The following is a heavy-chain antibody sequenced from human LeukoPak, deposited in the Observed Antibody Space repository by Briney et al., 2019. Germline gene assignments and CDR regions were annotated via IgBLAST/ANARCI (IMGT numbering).Heavy chain of an antibody. Sequence: GGSLRLSCAASGFIFSNYWMTWVRQAPGKGLEWVANIKRDGSDKYFVDSVRGRFTISRDNAKNTLYLQMNSLRAEDTAVYYCARDGGDCDSTTCYDRLDYWGQGTLVTVSS. J-gene: IGHJ4*02. CDR1: GFIFSNYW. D-gene: IGHD2/OR15-2a*01. V-gene: IGHV3-7*04. CDR3: ARDGGDCDSTTCYDRLDY. CDR2: IKRDGSDK.